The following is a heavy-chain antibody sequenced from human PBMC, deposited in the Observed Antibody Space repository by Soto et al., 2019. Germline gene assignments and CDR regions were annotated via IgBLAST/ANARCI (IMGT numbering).Heavy chain of an antibody. Sequence: EVQLVESGGGLVKPGGSLRLSCAGSGFSFSIYSMNWVRQAPGKGLEWVSSISSSSSYIYYAVSVKGRFTISRDNAKNSLYLQMNSLRAEDTAVYFCAKVTLSSTGYNSSSYFDYWGQGTLVTVSS. J-gene: IGHJ4*02. CDR2: ISSSSSYI. CDR1: GFSFSIYS. V-gene: IGHV3-21*02. D-gene: IGHD6-13*01. CDR3: AKVTLSSTGYNSSSYFDY.